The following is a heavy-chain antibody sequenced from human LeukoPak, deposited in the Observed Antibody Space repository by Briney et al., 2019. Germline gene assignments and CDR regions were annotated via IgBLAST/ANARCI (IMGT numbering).Heavy chain of an antibody. D-gene: IGHD1-1*01. V-gene: IGHV3-21*01. CDR2: ISSSSSYI. CDR3: ARVRGAWTYYMDV. J-gene: IGHJ6*03. Sequence: GGSLRLSCAASGFTFSSYSMNWVRQAPGKGLEWVSSISSSSSYIYYADSMKGRFTISRDNAKNSLYLQMNSLRAEDTAVYYCARVRGAWTYYMDVWGKGTTVTVSS. CDR1: GFTFSSYS.